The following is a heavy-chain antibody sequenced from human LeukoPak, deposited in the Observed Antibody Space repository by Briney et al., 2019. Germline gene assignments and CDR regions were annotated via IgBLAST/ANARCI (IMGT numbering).Heavy chain of an antibody. CDR3: ARDPSIAVAAYYFDY. D-gene: IGHD6-19*01. V-gene: IGHV3-21*01. J-gene: IGHJ4*02. Sequence: GSLRLSCAASGFTFSSYSMNWVRQAPGKGLEWVSSISSSSSYIYYADSVKGRFTISRDNAKNSLYLQMNSLRAEDTAVYYCARDPSIAVAAYYFDYWGQGTLVTVSS. CDR1: GFTFSSYS. CDR2: ISSSSSYI.